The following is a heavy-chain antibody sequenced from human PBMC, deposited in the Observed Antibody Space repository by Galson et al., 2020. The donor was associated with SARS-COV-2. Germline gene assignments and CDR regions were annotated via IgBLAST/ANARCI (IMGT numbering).Heavy chain of an antibody. D-gene: IGHD3-22*01. CDR2: IYSGGST. CDR1: GFTVSSNY. Sequence: GESLKISCAASGFTVSSNYMSWVRQAPGKGLEWVSVIYSGGSTYYADSVKGRFTISRDTSKNTLYLQMNSLRAEDTAVYYCARATYYHGSTGYYHLDYWGQGTLVTVSS. CDR3: ARATYYHGSTGYYHLDY. V-gene: IGHV3-53*01. J-gene: IGHJ4*02.